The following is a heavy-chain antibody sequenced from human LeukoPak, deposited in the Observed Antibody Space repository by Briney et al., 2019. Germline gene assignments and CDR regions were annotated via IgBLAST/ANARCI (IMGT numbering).Heavy chain of an antibody. D-gene: IGHD1-26*01. J-gene: IGHJ4*02. CDR1: GGTFSSYA. V-gene: IGHV1-69*05. CDR3: ARDSQWELLPHFDY. CDR2: IIPIFGTA. Sequence: GASVKVSCKASGGTFSSYAISCVRQAPGQGLEWMGRIIPIFGTANYAQKFQGRVTITTDESTSTAYMELSSLRSEDTAVYYCARDSQWELLPHFDYWGQGTLVTGSS.